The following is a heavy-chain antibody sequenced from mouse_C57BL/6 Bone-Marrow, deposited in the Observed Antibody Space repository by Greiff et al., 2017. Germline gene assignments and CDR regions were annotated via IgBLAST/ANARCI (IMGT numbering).Heavy chain of an antibody. D-gene: IGHD2-3*01. J-gene: IGHJ1*03. CDR2: ISSGGSYT. CDR3: ARHGGYFWYFDV. Sequence: EVMLVESGGDLVKPGGSLKLSCAASGFTFSSYGMSWVRQTPDKRLEWVATISSGGSYTYYPDSVKGRFTISRDDAKNTLYLQMSSLKSEDTAMYYCARHGGYFWYFDVGGTGTTVTVSS. V-gene: IGHV5-6*01. CDR1: GFTFSSYG.